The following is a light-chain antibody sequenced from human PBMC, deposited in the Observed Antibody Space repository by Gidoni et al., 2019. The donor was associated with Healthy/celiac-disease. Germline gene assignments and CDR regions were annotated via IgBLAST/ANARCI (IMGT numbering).Light chain of an antibody. CDR2: AAS. Sequence: DIQMTQTTSSLCASVGDRVTITCRASQSISSYLNWYQQKPGKAPKLLIYAASSLQSGVPSRFSGSGSGTDFTLTISSLQPEDFATYYCQQSYSTLWTFGQGTKVEIK. CDR1: QSISSY. J-gene: IGKJ1*01. V-gene: IGKV1-39*01. CDR3: QQSYSTLWT.